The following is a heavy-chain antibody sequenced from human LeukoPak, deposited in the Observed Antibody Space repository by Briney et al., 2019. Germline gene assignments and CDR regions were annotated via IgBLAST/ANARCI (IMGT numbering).Heavy chain of an antibody. J-gene: IGHJ4*02. CDR1: GFTFSSYS. V-gene: IGHV3-21*01. D-gene: IGHD3-22*01. CDR2: ISSSSSYI. Sequence: PGGSLRLSCATSGFTFSSYSMNWVRQAPGKGPEWVSCISSSSSYIYYTDSVKGRFTISRDNAKNSLTLQMNSLRAEDTAVYYCARDLKYYDSSGFDYWGQGTLVTVSS. CDR3: ARDLKYYDSSGFDY.